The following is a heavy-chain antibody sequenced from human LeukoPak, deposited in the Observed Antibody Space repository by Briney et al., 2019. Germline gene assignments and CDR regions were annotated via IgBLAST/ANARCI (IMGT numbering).Heavy chain of an antibody. Sequence: ASVKLSCKASGYTFTSYGISWVRHAPGQGLEWMGWISAYNGNTNYEQKLQGRVTMTTDTSTSTAYMELRSLRSDDTAVYYCARGGVVTLDFDYWGQGTLVTVSS. V-gene: IGHV1-18*01. CDR2: ISAYNGNT. J-gene: IGHJ4*02. D-gene: IGHD4-23*01. CDR3: ARGGVVTLDFDY. CDR1: GYTFTSYG.